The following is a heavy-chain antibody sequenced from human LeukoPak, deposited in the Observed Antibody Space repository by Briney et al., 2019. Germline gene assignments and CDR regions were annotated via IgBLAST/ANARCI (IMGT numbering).Heavy chain of an antibody. J-gene: IGHJ3*02. V-gene: IGHV3-11*04. CDR2: IGSSGRTI. D-gene: IGHD6-19*01. Sequence: GGSLRLSCVASGFTFSDYYMSWIRQAPGKGLEWLSYIGSSGRTIYYADSVKGRFTISRDNAKNSLYLQMNSLRAEDTAVYYCARDGKAVAVAFDIWGQGTMVTVSS. CDR3: ARDGKAVAVAFDI. CDR1: GFTFSDYY.